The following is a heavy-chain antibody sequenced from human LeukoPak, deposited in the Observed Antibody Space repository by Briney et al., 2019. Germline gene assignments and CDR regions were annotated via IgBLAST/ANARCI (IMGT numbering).Heavy chain of an antibody. CDR3: ARFGYSGWNLEY. CDR2: INQGGSAK. J-gene: IGHJ4*02. Sequence: GGSLRLSCAASGFSFKDFWMTWVRQAPGKGLECVANINQGGSAKYYVDSVKGRFTISRDDAESSLYVQMNSLRDEDTAVYYCARFGYSGWNLEYWGQGTLVTVSS. D-gene: IGHD5-12*01. V-gene: IGHV3-7*01. CDR1: GFSFKDFW.